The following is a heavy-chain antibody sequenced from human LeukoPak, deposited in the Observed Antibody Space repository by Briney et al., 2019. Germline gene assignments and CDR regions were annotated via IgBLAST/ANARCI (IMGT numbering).Heavy chain of an antibody. J-gene: IGHJ4*02. V-gene: IGHV1-24*01. CDR2: FEPEDGEV. CDR3: AASSPKNWNAQDY. Sequence: ASVKVSCKVSGHTLSELHMHWVRQAPGKGLEWMGGFEPEDGEVIYAQNFQGRVTMTEVTSTDTAYMELRRLTSDDTAVYYCAASSPKNWNAQDYWGQGTLLTVSS. CDR1: GHTLSELH. D-gene: IGHD1-1*01.